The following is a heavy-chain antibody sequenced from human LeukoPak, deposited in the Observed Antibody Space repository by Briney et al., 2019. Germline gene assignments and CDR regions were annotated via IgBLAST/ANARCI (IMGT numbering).Heavy chain of an antibody. CDR2: IYYSGST. CDR3: ASGVNYYYYYYMDV. CDR1: GGSISSSSYY. D-gene: IGHD3-10*01. J-gene: IGHJ6*03. V-gene: IGHV4-39*07. Sequence: SETLSLTCTVSGGSISSSSYYWGWIRQPTGKGLEWIGSIYYSGSTYYNPSLKSRVTISVDTSKNQFSLKLSSVTAADTAVYYCASGVNYYYYYYMDVWGKGTTVTVSS.